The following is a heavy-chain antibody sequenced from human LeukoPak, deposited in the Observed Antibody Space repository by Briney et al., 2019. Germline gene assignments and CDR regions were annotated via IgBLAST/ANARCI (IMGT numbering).Heavy chain of an antibody. CDR1: GGSFSGYY. V-gene: IGHV4-34*01. D-gene: IGHD6-19*01. Sequence: SETLSLTCAVYGGSFSGYYWSWIRQPPGKGLEWIGEINHSGSTNYNPSLKSRVTISVDTSKNQFSLKLSSVTAADTAVYYRARHYSGWHFDYWGQGTLVTVSS. J-gene: IGHJ4*02. CDR2: INHSGST. CDR3: ARHYSGWHFDY.